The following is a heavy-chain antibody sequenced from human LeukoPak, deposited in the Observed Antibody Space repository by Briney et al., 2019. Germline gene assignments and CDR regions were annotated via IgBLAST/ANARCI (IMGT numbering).Heavy chain of an antibody. CDR2: IIPILGIA. CDR3: AREKTGTKYYFDY. J-gene: IGHJ4*02. Sequence: SVKVSCKASGGTFSSYTISGVRQAPGQGLEWMGRIIPILGIANYAQKFQGRVTITADKSTSTAYMELSSLRSEDTAVYYCAREKTGTKYYFDYWGQGTLVTVSS. D-gene: IGHD1-7*01. CDR1: GGTFSSYT. V-gene: IGHV1-69*04.